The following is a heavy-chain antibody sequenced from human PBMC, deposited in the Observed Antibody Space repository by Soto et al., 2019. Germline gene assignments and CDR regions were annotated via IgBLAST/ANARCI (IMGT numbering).Heavy chain of an antibody. D-gene: IGHD1-1*01. V-gene: IGHV4-4*07. Sequence: PSETLSLTCTVSGASISGFDWRWIRKSAGKGLEWIGRIYATGTTDYNPSLKSRVMMSVDTSKKQFSLKLRSVTAADTAVYYCVRDGTKTLRDWFDPWGQGISVTVSS. CDR3: VRDGTKTLRDWFDP. J-gene: IGHJ5*02. CDR1: GASISGFD. CDR2: IYATGTT.